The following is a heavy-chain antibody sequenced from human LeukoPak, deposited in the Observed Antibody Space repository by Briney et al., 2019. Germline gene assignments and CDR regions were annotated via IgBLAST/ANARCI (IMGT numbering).Heavy chain of an antibody. CDR3: AKEPYYDFWSGYSVYYMDV. D-gene: IGHD3-3*01. CDR2: MRNDGSNK. V-gene: IGHV3-30*02. J-gene: IGHJ6*03. Sequence: GGSLRLSCAASGFTFSSYGMHWVRQAPGKGLEWVAFMRNDGSNKYYADSVKGRFTISRDNSKNTLYLQMNSLRAEDTAVYYCAKEPYYDFWSGYSVYYMDVWGKGTTVTVSS. CDR1: GFTFSSYG.